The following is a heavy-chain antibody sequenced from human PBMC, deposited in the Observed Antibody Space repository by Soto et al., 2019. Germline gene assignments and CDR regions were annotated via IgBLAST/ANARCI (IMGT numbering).Heavy chain of an antibody. D-gene: IGHD3-9*01. CDR3: AREGSLLRYFDWLLRHAFDI. CDR2: ISYDGSNK. V-gene: IGHV3-30-3*01. Sequence: QVQLVESGGGVVQPGRSLRLSCAASGFTFSSYAMHWVRQAPGKGLEWVAVISYDGSNKYYADSVKGRFTISRDNSKNTLYLQMNSRRAEDTAVYYCAREGSLLRYFDWLLRHAFDIWGQGTMVTVSS. J-gene: IGHJ3*02. CDR1: GFTFSSYA.